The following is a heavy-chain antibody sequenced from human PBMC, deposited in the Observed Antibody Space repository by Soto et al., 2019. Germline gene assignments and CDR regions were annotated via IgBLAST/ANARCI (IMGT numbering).Heavy chain of an antibody. CDR1: GFTFNDFY. D-gene: IGHD3-10*01. Sequence: PGGSLRLSCTASGFTFNDFYMTWIRQAPGKGLEWISHISGRTNYTKYTDSVKGRLSISRDNAKNSLYLQMDSLRVEDTAIYYCARRRGEWVSSALYNWFEPLGQGTLVT. V-gene: IGHV3-11*06. CDR3: ARRRGEWVSSALYNWFEP. J-gene: IGHJ5*02. CDR2: ISGRTNYT.